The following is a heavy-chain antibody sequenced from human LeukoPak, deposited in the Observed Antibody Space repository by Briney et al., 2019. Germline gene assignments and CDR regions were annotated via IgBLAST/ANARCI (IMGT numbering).Heavy chain of an antibody. CDR2: ISSSSSYI. CDR1: GFTFSSYS. V-gene: IGHV3-21*01. D-gene: IGHD4-11*01. CDR3: ARGVDYPPHFDY. J-gene: IGHJ4*02. Sequence: PGGSLRLSRAASGFTFSSYSMNWVRQAPGKGLEWVSSISSSSSYIYYADSVKGRFTISRDNAKNSLYLQMNSLRAEDTAVYYCARGVDYPPHFDYWGQGTLVTVSS.